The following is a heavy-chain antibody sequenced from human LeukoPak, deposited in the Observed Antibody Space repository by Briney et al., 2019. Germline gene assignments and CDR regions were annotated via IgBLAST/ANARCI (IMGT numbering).Heavy chain of an antibody. V-gene: IGHV4-34*01. J-gene: IGHJ4*02. CDR3: ASSPVLLWFGELHPVFDY. Sequence: PSETLSLTCAVYGGSFSGYYWSWIRQPPGKGLEWIGEINHSGSTNHNPSLKSRVTISVDTSKNQFSLKLSSVTAADTAVYYCASSPVLLWFGELHPVFDYGGQGTLVTVSS. CDR1: GGSFSGYY. CDR2: INHSGST. D-gene: IGHD3-10*01.